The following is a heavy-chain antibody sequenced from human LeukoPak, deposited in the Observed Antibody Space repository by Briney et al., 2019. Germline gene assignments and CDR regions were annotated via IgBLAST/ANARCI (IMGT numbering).Heavy chain of an antibody. CDR2: ISHSGST. D-gene: IGHD5-12*01. J-gene: IGHJ5*02. Sequence: SETLSLTCAVYVGSFSGYCWSWIRQTPGKGLEWIGEISHSGSTNYNPSLKSRVSISVETSMNQFSLKLNSVTAADTGVYFCARSGSPRGGFAPWGQGTLVTVSS. CDR1: VGSFSGYC. CDR3: ARSGSPRGGFAP. V-gene: IGHV4-34*01.